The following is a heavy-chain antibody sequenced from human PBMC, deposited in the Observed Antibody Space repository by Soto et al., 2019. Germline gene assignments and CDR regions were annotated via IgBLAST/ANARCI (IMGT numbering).Heavy chain of an antibody. CDR3: AREDYYDSSGYQYGMDV. CDR2: ISSSSSTI. J-gene: IGHJ6*02. V-gene: IGHV3-48*02. Sequence: GGSLRLSCAASGFTFSSYSMNWVRQAPGKGLEWVSYISSSSSTIYYADSVKGRFTISRDNAKNSLYLQMNSLRDEDTAVYYYAREDYYDSSGYQYGMDVWGQGTTVAVAS. CDR1: GFTFSSYS. D-gene: IGHD3-22*01.